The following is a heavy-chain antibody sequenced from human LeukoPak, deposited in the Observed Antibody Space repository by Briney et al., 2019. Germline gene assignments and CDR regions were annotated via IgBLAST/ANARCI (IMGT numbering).Heavy chain of an antibody. J-gene: IGHJ5*02. V-gene: IGHV4-59*01. D-gene: IGHD3-22*01. CDR2: IYYSGST. CDR3: ARSNYYDSSGYFLHWFDP. CDR1: GGSISSYY. Sequence: SETLSLTCTVSGGSISSYYWSWIRQPPGKGLEWIGYIYYSGSTNYNPSLKSRVTISVDTSKNQFSLKLSSVTAADTAVYYCARSNYYDSSGYFLHWFDPWGQGTLVTVSS.